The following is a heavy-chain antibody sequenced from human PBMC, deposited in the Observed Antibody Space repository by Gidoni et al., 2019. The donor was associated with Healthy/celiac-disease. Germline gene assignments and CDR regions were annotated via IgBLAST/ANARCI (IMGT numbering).Heavy chain of an antibody. CDR1: GGTFSSYA. J-gene: IGHJ6*02. D-gene: IGHD3-3*01. V-gene: IGHV1-69*01. CDR2: IIPIFGTA. Sequence: QVQLVQSGAEVKKPGSSVKVSCKASGGTFSSYATSWVRQAPGQGLEWMGGIIPIFGTANYAQKFQGRVTITADESTSTAYMELSSLRSEDTAVYYCASHDFWSGLGYYGMDVWGQGTTVTVSS. CDR3: ASHDFWSGLGYYGMDV.